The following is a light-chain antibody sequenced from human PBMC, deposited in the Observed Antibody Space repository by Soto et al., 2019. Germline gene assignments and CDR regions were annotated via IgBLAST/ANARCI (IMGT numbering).Light chain of an antibody. CDR1: QSITNNY. Sequence: EIVMTQSPATLSVSPGERATLSCRASQSITNNYLAWYQQKPGQAPRLLIYLASNRAAGIPDRFSGSGSGADFTLTINRLEPEDFAVYHCQQYGSSPWTFGQGTKVDIK. CDR2: LAS. V-gene: IGKV3-20*01. CDR3: QQYGSSPWT. J-gene: IGKJ1*01.